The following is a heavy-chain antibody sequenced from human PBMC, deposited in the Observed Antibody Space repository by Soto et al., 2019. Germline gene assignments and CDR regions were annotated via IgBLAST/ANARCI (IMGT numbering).Heavy chain of an antibody. J-gene: IGHJ4*02. Sequence: PGGSLRLSCAASGFTFSNAWMSWVRQAPGKGLEWVGRIKSKTDGGTTDYAAPVKGRFTISRDDSKNTLYLQMNSLKTEDTAVYYCTTSPTPQDYSPAIDYWRQGTLVTVSS. V-gene: IGHV3-15*01. D-gene: IGHD4-4*01. CDR3: TTSPTPQDYSPAIDY. CDR1: GFTFSNAW. CDR2: IKSKTDGGTT.